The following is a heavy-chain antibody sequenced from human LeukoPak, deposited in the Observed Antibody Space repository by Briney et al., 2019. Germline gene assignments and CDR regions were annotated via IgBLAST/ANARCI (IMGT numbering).Heavy chain of an antibody. Sequence: ASVKVSCKASGGTFSSYAISWVRQAPGQGLKWMGGIIPIFGTANYAQKFQGRVTITTDEPTSTAYMELSSLRSEDTAVYYCARADYSNYVQNWFDPWGQGTLVTVSS. CDR3: ARADYSNYVQNWFDP. CDR2: IIPIFGTA. CDR1: GGTFSSYA. D-gene: IGHD4-11*01. J-gene: IGHJ5*02. V-gene: IGHV1-69*05.